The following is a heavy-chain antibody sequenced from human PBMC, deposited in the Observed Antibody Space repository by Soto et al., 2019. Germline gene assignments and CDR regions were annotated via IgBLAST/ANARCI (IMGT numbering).Heavy chain of an antibody. CDR3: TTGSSYYYYYGMDV. V-gene: IGHV3-15*07. Sequence: EVQLVESGGGLVKPGGSLRLSCAASGFTFSNAWMNWVRQAPGKGLEWVGRIKSKTDGGTTDYAAPVKGRFTISRDDSKNTLYLQMNSLKTEGTAVYYCTTGSSYYYYYGMDVWGQGTTVTVSS. J-gene: IGHJ6*02. CDR1: GFTFSNAW. CDR2: IKSKTDGGTT.